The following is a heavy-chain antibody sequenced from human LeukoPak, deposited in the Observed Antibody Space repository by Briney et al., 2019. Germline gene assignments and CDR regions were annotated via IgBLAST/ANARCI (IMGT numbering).Heavy chain of an antibody. CDR2: IKTDGSYA. CDR1: GFTFSSYW. J-gene: IGHJ3*02. Sequence: GGSLRLSCAGSGFTFSSYWMHWVRQAPGKGLVWVSRIKTDGSYASYAESVKGRFTVSRDNAKNTLYLQMNSLRAEDTAVYYCVRWQDIWGQGTMVTVSS. V-gene: IGHV3-74*01. CDR3: VRWQDI.